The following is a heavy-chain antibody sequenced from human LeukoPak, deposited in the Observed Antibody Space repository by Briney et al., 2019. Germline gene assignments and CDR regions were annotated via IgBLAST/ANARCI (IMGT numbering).Heavy chain of an antibody. CDR3: ARISLTGYAPISGYCDY. Sequence: SETLSLTCTVSGDSISSFHWSWIRQPAGKGLEWIGRIYTSGSTNYNPSLKSRVTMSVDTSKNQFSLKLSSVTAADTAVYYCARISLTGYAPISGYCDYWGQGALVTVSS. J-gene: IGHJ4*02. D-gene: IGHD3-9*01. CDR2: IYTSGST. CDR1: GDSISSFH. V-gene: IGHV4-4*07.